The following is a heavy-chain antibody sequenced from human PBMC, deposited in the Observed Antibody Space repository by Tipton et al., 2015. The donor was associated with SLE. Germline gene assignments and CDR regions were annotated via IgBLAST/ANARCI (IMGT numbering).Heavy chain of an antibody. D-gene: IGHD6-19*01. CDR3: ARVGSGWYGRVDY. J-gene: IGHJ4*02. V-gene: IGHV4-61*09. CDR1: GGSISSGSYY. CDR2: IYTSGST. Sequence: TLSLTCTVSGGSISSGSYYWSWIRQPAGKGLEWIGHIYTSGSTNYNPSLKSRVTISVDTSKNQFSLKLTSVTAADTAVYYCARVGSGWYGRVDYWGQGTPVTVSS.